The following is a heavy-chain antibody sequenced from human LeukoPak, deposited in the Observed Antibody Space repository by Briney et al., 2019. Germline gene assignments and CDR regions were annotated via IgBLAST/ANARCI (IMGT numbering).Heavy chain of an antibody. CDR3: ARSTVTRVGFDY. Sequence: ASVKVSCKASGYTFTSYGISWLRQAPGQGLEWMGWISAYNGNTTYAQKLQGRVTMTTDTSTSTAYMELRSLRSDDTAVYYCARSTVTRVGFDYWGQGTLVTVSS. V-gene: IGHV1-18*01. CDR1: GYTFTSYG. CDR2: ISAYNGNT. D-gene: IGHD4-17*01. J-gene: IGHJ4*02.